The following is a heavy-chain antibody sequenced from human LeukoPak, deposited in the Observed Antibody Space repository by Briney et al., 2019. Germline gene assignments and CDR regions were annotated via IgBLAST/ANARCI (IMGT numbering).Heavy chain of an antibody. J-gene: IGHJ4*02. Sequence: ASVKVSCKASGYTFTGKFMHWVRQAPGQGLEWMGWINPNSGGTNYAQKFQGRVTMTRDTSISTAYMELSRLTSDDTAVYYCARSGIWDSSAWSDYWGQGTLVTVSS. CDR3: ARSGIWDSSAWSDY. CDR2: INPNSGGT. D-gene: IGHD6-19*01. CDR1: GYTFTGKF. V-gene: IGHV1-2*02.